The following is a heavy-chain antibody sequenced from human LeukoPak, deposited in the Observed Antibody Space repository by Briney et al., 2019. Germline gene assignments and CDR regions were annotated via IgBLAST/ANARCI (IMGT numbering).Heavy chain of an antibody. J-gene: IGHJ4*02. V-gene: IGHV4-4*02. CDR2: IYHSGST. Sequence: PSETLSLTCAVSGGSISSSNWWSWVRQPPGKGLEWIGEIYHSGSTNYNPSLKSRVTISVDTSKNQFSLKLSSVTAADTAVYYCAREARGSGSYFYWGQGTLVTVSS. CDR3: AREARGSGSYFY. D-gene: IGHD3-10*01. CDR1: GGSISSSNW.